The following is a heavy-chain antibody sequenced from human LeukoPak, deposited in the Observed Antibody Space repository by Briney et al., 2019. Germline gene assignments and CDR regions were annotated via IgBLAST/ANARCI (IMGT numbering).Heavy chain of an antibody. V-gene: IGHV3-74*01. D-gene: IGHD6-19*01. J-gene: IGHJ4*02. CDR1: GFTYSSYW. Sequence: GGPLRLSCAASGFTYSSYWMQWVRQAPGKGRVGVSRINSDGSSTDYADSVKGRFTIPRDNAKNTLSLQMNSLRAEDTAVYYCARLYCQYNSGCVFDDWGQGALVTVSS. CDR3: ARLYCQYNSGCVFDD. CDR2: INSDGSST.